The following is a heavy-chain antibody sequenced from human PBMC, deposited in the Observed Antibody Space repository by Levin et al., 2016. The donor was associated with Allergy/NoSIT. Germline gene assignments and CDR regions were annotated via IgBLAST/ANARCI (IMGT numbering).Heavy chain of an antibody. V-gene: IGHV4-59*01. J-gene: IGHJ6*03. CDR3: ARERSPAAVWGRGTSYYYYMDV. CDR2: VYFGGST. Sequence: SETLSLTCTVSGGSITSSYWSWIRQPPGKGLEWIGYVYFGGSTNYNPSLQSRVTISLDTSNNQFSLKLNSVTAADSALYYCARERSPAAVWGRGTSYYYYMDVWGNGTTVTVSS. D-gene: IGHD2-15*01. CDR1: GGSITSSY.